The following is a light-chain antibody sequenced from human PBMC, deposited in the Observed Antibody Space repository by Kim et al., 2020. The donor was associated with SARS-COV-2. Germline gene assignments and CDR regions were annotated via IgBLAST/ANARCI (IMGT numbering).Light chain of an antibody. CDR3: QVWDSSSDHRV. V-gene: IGLV3-21*03. J-gene: IGLJ2*01. Sequence: AQGKTARITCGGNNIGSKSVNWYQQKPGQAPVLVVYDDSDRPSGIPERFSGTNSGNTATLTISRVEAGDEADYYCQVWDSSSDHRVFGGGTQLTVL. CDR2: DDS. CDR1: NIGSKS.